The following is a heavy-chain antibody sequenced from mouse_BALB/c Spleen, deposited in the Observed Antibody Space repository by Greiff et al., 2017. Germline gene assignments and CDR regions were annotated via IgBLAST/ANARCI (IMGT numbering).Heavy chain of an antibody. CDR1: GFSLTSYG. D-gene: IGHD2-14*01. CDR3: ARRGAYYRYDRYAMDY. V-gene: IGHV2-2*02. Sequence: VKLQESGPGLVQPSQSLSITCTVSGFSLTSYGVHWVRQSPGKGLEWLGVIWSGGSTDYNAAFISRLSISKDNSKSQVFFKMNSLQANDTAIYYCARRGAYYRYDRYAMDYWGQGTSVTVSS. CDR2: IWSGGST. J-gene: IGHJ4*01.